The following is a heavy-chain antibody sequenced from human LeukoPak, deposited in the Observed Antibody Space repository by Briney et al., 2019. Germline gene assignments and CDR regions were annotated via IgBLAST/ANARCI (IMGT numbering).Heavy chain of an antibody. CDR3: ARRLLTGYYEF. V-gene: IGHV3-66*01. CDR2: FYSGDTT. Sequence: GGSLRLSCAASGFTVSSTYMSWVRQAPGKGLEWVSVFYSGDTTYYANSVKGRFTISRNNSNNMLYLQMNSLRAEDTAVYYCARRLLTGYYEFRGQGTLVTVSS. J-gene: IGHJ4*02. CDR1: GFTVSSTY. D-gene: IGHD3-9*01.